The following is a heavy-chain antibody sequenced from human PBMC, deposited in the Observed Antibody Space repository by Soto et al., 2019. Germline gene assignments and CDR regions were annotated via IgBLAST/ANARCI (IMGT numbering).Heavy chain of an antibody. D-gene: IGHD3-10*01. CDR1: GFTFSSYS. J-gene: IGHJ3*02. V-gene: IGHV3-48*01. Sequence: GGSLRLSCAASGFTFSSYSMNWVRQAPGKGLEWVSYISSSSSTIYYADSVKGRFTISRDNAKNSLYLQMNSLRAEDTAVYYCARSPLLWFGGQSIAIVTWGHGTMGTFSS. CDR2: ISSSSSTI. CDR3: ARSPLLWFGGQSIAIVT.